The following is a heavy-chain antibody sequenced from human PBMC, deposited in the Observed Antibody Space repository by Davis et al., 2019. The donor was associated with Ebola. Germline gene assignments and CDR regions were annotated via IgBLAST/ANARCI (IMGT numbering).Heavy chain of an antibody. CDR2: LGTSADT. D-gene: IGHD1-26*01. Sequence: GESLKISCAASGFMFSSYVMSLVRQAPGKGLEWVSTLGTSADTYYADSVKGRFTISRDNSKNTLYLQMNGLRVEDTAIYYCAKDTSNIWFDVWGQGTMVTVSS. CDR1: GFMFSSYV. V-gene: IGHV3-23*01. CDR3: AKDTSNIWFDV. J-gene: IGHJ3*01.